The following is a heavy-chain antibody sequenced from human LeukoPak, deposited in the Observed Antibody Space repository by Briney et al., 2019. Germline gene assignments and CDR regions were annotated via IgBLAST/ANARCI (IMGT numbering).Heavy chain of an antibody. CDR2: IIPILGIA. CDR1: GGTFSSYA. V-gene: IGHV1-69*04. D-gene: IGHD6-19*01. J-gene: IGHJ4*02. Sequence: SVKVSCKASGGTFSSYAISWVRQAPGQGLEWMGRIIPILGIANYAQKFQGRVMITADKSTSTAYMELSSLRSEDTAVYYCARAPRRQWLVDARKYYFDYWGQGTLVTVSS. CDR3: ARAPRRQWLVDARKYYFDY.